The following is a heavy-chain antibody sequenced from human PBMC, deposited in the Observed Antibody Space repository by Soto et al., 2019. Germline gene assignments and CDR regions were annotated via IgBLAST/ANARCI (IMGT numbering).Heavy chain of an antibody. V-gene: IGHV3-23*01. D-gene: IGHD3-9*01. Sequence: GALRLSCAASGFTFSSYAMSWVRQAPGKGLEWVSAISGSGGSTYYADSVKGRFTISRDNSKNTLYLQMNSLRAEDTAVYYCAKDLVDDMDYGMDVWGQGTTVTVSS. CDR3: AKDLVDDMDYGMDV. CDR2: ISGSGGST. J-gene: IGHJ6*02. CDR1: GFTFSSYA.